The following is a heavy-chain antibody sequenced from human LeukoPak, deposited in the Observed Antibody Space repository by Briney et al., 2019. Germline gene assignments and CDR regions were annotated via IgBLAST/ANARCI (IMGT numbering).Heavy chain of an antibody. CDR2: IIPIFGTA. CDR3: ATSPIVGAGHPNYYYGMDV. V-gene: IGHV1-69*05. J-gene: IGHJ6*02. CDR1: GGTFSSYA. D-gene: IGHD1-26*01. Sequence: ASVKVSCKASGGTFSSYAISWVRQAPGQGLEWMGGIIPIFGTANYAQKFQGRVTITTDESTSTAYMELSSLRSEDTAVYYCATSPIVGAGHPNYYYGMDVWGQGTTVTVSS.